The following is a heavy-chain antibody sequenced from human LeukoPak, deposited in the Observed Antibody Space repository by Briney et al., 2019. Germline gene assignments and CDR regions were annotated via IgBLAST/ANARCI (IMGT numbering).Heavy chain of an antibody. CDR3: ARDARSDSSGYYHDY. V-gene: IGHV4-34*01. D-gene: IGHD3-22*01. Sequence: PSETLSLTCAVYGGSLSGYYWSWIRQPPGKGLEWIGEINHSGSTNYNPSLKSRVTISVDTSKNQFSLKLSSVTAADTAVYYCARDARSDSSGYYHDYWGQGTLVTVSS. CDR1: GGSLSGYY. CDR2: INHSGST. J-gene: IGHJ4*02.